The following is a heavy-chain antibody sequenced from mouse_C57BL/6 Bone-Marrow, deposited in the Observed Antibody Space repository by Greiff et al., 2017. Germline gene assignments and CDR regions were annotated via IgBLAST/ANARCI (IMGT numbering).Heavy chain of an antibody. V-gene: IGHV1-69*01. Sequence: LQQPGAELVMPGASVKLSCKASGYTFTSYWMHWVKQRPGQGLEWIGEIDPSDSYTNYNQKFQGKSTLTVDKSSSTAYMRLSSLTSEDSAVYYCARSGGYYWFAYWGQGTLVTVSA. CDR3: ARSGGYYWFAY. J-gene: IGHJ3*01. CDR1: GYTFTSYW. D-gene: IGHD2-3*01. CDR2: IDPSDSYT.